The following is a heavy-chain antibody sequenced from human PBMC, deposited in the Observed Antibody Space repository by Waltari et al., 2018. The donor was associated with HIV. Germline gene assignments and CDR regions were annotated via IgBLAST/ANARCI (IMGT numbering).Heavy chain of an antibody. V-gene: IGHV3-7*01. D-gene: IGHD2-2*01. J-gene: IGHJ4*02. CDR1: SNYW. Sequence: SNYWMSWVRQAPGKGLEWVANIKQDGSEKYYVDSVKGRFTISRDNAKNSLFLQMNSLRGEDTAVYYCARRRCTSTSCFFDYWGQGTLVTVS. CDR3: ARRRCTSTSCFFDY. CDR2: IKQDGSEK.